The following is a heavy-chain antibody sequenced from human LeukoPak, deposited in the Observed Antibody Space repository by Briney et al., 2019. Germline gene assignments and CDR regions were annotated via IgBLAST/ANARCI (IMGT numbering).Heavy chain of an antibody. J-gene: IGHJ6*03. CDR3: ARARKNYYYYMDV. D-gene: IGHD1-14*01. V-gene: IGHV4-59*10. CDR1: GGSISSFY. Sequence: SETLSLTCAVYGGSISSFYWSWIRQPAGKGLEWIGRIYTSGSTNYNPSLKSRITMSVDTSKNLFSLKLSSVTAADTAVYYCARARKNYYYYMDVWGKGTTVTVSS. CDR2: IYTSGST.